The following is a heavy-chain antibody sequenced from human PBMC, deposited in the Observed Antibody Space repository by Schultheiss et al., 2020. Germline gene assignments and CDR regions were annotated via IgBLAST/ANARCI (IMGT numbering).Heavy chain of an antibody. V-gene: IGHV4-39*07. D-gene: IGHD3-22*01. Sequence: SETLSLTCTVSGGSISNDYHYWGWIRQPPGKGLEWIGSIYYSGSTYYNPSLKSRVTISVDTSKNQFSLKLSSVTAADTAVYYCARSMIVVESSDYWGQGTLVTVSS. CDR2: IYYSGST. CDR1: GGSISNDYHY. J-gene: IGHJ4*02. CDR3: ARSMIVVESSDY.